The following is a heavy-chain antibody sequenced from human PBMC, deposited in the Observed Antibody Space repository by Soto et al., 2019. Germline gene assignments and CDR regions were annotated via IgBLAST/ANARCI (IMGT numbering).Heavy chain of an antibody. CDR2: IYYSGST. Sequence: PSETLSLTCTVSGGYISSYYWTWIRQPPGKGLEWIGYIYYSGSTNYNPSLKSRVTMSIDTSKNQFSLKLSSVTAADTAVYYCAKSRWELPKAHFDYWGQGTLVTVS. D-gene: IGHD1-26*01. CDR1: GGYISSYY. CDR3: AKSRWELPKAHFDY. J-gene: IGHJ4*02. V-gene: IGHV4-59*01.